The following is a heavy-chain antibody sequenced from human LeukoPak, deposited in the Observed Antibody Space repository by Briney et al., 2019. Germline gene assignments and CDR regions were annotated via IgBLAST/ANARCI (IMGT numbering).Heavy chain of an antibody. D-gene: IGHD6-13*01. V-gene: IGHV3-30*02. J-gene: IGHJ4*02. CDR3: AKYGRSWSLDY. Sequence: GGSLRFSCAASGFTFSSYAMHWVRQAPGKGLEWVAFIRYDGSNKYYADSVEGRFTISRDNSKNTLYLQMNSLRAEDTAVYYCAKYGRSWSLDYWGQGTLVTVSS. CDR2: IRYDGSNK. CDR1: GFTFSSYA.